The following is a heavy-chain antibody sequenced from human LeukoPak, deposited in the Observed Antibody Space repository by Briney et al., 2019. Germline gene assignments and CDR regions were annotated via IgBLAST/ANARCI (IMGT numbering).Heavy chain of an antibody. CDR2: ISSGSDRT. D-gene: IGHD3-3*01. J-gene: IGHJ4*02. CDR3: AKDQAGYNFWSDS. V-gene: IGHV3-23*01. CDR1: VFTFSNYA. Sequence: GGSLRLSCAASVFTFSNYAMSWVRQAPGKGLEGVSAISSGSDRTNYGRSVKGRFTISRDNSKNTLYLQMNSLRADDPADYYCAKDQAGYNFWSDSWGQGTLVTVSS.